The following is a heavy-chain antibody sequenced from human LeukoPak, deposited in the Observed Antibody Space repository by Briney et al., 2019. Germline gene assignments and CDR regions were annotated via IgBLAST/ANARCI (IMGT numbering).Heavy chain of an antibody. CDR1: GYSFTSYW. CDR3: ARMSGDTDV. D-gene: IGHD3-10*01. Sequence: GESLQSSCNGSGYSFTSYWIGCVRQMPAKGLEWMGIIYPGDSDTRYSPSFQGQVTISADKSISAAYLQWSSLKASDTAMYFCARMSGDTDVWGQGTTVTVSS. CDR2: IYPGDSDT. V-gene: IGHV5-51*01. J-gene: IGHJ6*02.